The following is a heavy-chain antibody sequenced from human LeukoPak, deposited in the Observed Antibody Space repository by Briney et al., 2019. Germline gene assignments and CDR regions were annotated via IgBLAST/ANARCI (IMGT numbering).Heavy chain of an antibody. V-gene: IGHV3-74*01. J-gene: IGHJ4*02. Sequence: GGSLRLSCAASGFTFSNYWMHWVRQDPGKGLVWVSLINSDGSITNYADSVKGRFTISRDNAKNTLYLQMNSLRAEDTALYYCAKDLHYGSADYWGQGTLVTVSS. CDR1: GFTFSNYW. CDR2: INSDGSIT. CDR3: AKDLHYGSADY. D-gene: IGHD3-10*01.